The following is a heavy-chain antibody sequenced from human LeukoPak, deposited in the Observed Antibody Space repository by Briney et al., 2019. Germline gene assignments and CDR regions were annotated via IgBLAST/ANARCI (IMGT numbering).Heavy chain of an antibody. CDR1: GYTFTGYY. CDR3: ARSLRGGGNNWFDP. J-gene: IGHJ5*02. CDR2: INPNSGGT. D-gene: IGHD4-23*01. V-gene: IGHV1-2*06. Sequence: ASVKVSSKASGYTFTGYYMHWVRQAPGQGLEWMERINPNSGGTNYAQKFQGRVTMTRDTSISTAYMELSRLRSDDTAVYYCARSLRGGGNNWFDPWGQGTLVTVSS.